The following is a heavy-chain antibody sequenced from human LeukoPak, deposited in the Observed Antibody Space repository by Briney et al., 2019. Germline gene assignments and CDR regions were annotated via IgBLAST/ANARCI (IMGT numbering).Heavy chain of an antibody. CDR2: IYYSGST. CDR1: GGSISSSSYY. V-gene: IGHV4-39*01. CDR3: ARGFSNFWSGYYDPYFDY. J-gene: IGHJ4*02. D-gene: IGHD3-3*01. Sequence: SETLSLTCTVSGGSISSSSYYWGWIRQPPGKGLEWIGSIYYSGSTYYNPSLKSRVTISVDTSKNQFSLKLSSVTAADTAVYYCARGFSNFWSGYYDPYFDYWGQGTLVTVSS.